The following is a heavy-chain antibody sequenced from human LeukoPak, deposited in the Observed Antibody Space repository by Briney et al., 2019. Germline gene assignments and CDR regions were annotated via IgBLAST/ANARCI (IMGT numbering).Heavy chain of an antibody. CDR3: AKIDDYVWGSYRYRRDYFDY. Sequence: GGSLRLSCTASGFTFGDYAMSWFRQAPGKGLEWVSAISGSGGSTYYADSVKGRFTISRDNSKNTLYLQMNSLRAEDTAVYYCAKIDDYVWGSYRYRRDYFDYWGQGTLVTVSS. CDR1: GFTFGDYA. J-gene: IGHJ4*02. V-gene: IGHV3-23*01. CDR2: ISGSGGST. D-gene: IGHD3-16*02.